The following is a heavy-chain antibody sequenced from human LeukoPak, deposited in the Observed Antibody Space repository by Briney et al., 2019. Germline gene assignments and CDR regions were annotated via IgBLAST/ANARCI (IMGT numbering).Heavy chain of an antibody. CDR2: IRNDGSNK. V-gene: IGHV3-30*02. D-gene: IGHD1-26*01. J-gene: IGHJ4*02. CDR1: EFTFRSYN. CDR3: ARERVGAINFDY. Sequence: PGGSLRLSCAASEFTFRSYNMHWVRQAPGTGLEWVAFIRNDGSNKYYADSVKGRFTISRDNSKNTLYLQMNSLRAEDTAVYYCARERVGAINFDYWGQGTLVTVSS.